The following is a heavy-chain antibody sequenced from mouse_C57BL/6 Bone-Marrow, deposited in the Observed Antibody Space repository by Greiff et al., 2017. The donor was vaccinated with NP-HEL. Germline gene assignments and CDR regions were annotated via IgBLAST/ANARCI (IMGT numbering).Heavy chain of an antibody. Sequence: EVKVEESGGGLVQPGGSLSLSCAASGFTFTDYYMSWVRQPPGKALEWLGFIRNKANGYTTEYSASVKGRFTISRDNSQSILYLQMNALRAEDSATYYCAGGLRRGFAYWGQGTLVTVSA. D-gene: IGHD2-4*01. CDR3: AGGLRRGFAY. J-gene: IGHJ3*01. V-gene: IGHV7-3*01. CDR1: GFTFTDYY. CDR2: IRNKANGYTT.